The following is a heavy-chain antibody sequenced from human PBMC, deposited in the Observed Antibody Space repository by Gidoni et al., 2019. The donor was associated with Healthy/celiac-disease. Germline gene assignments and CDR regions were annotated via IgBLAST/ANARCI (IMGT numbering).Heavy chain of an antibody. J-gene: IGHJ3*02. CDR3: ATTQPRIAAAGNDAFDI. D-gene: IGHD6-13*01. CDR1: GHTLTALS. Sequence: QVQLVQSGAEVKKPGASVKVSCKVSGHTLTALSMHWVRQAPGKGLEWMGGFDPEDGETIYAQKFQGRVTMTEDTSTDTAYMELSSLRSEDTAVYYCATTQPRIAAAGNDAFDIWGQGTMVTVSS. CDR2: FDPEDGET. V-gene: IGHV1-24*01.